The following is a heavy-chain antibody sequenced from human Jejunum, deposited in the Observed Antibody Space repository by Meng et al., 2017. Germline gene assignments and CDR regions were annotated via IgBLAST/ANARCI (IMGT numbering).Heavy chain of an antibody. J-gene: IGHJ3*01. D-gene: IGHD4-17*01. CDR3: AKDPNGDYLGAFDF. Sequence: GGSLRLSCAVTGFTFSNYGMIWIRQAPGKGLEWVSSITGTGGGTFHAESVKGRFSTSRDNSKNTLYLQMNTLRAEDTAVYYCAKDPNGDYLGAFDFWGQGTMVTVSS. V-gene: IGHV3-23*01. CDR1: GFTFSNYG. CDR2: ITGTGGGT.